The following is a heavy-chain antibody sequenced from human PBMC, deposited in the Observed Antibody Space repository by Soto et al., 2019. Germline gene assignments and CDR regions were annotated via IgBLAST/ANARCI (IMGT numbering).Heavy chain of an antibody. Sequence: SETLSLTCTVSGGSISSSSYYWGWIRQPPGKGLEWIGSIYYSGSTYYNPSLKSRVTISVDTSKNQFSLKLSSVTAADTAVYYCARHGATVNQXYDFWSGYPYYYYGMDVWGQGTTVTVSS. V-gene: IGHV4-39*01. CDR1: GGSISSSSYY. CDR3: ARHGATVNQXYDFWSGYPYYYYGMDV. J-gene: IGHJ6*02. CDR2: IYYSGST. D-gene: IGHD3-3*01.